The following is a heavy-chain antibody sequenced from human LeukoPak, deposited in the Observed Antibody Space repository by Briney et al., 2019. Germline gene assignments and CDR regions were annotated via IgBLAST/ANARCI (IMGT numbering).Heavy chain of an antibody. CDR3: ARDRHPYYYDSSGYYFFDY. V-gene: IGHV4-34*01. D-gene: IGHD3-22*01. J-gene: IGHJ4*02. Sequence: PSETLSLTCAVYGGSFSGYYWSWIRQPPGKGLEWIGEINHSGSTNYNPSLKSRVTISVDTSKNQFSLKLSSVTAADTAVYYCARDRHPYYYDSSGYYFFDYWGQGTLVTVSS. CDR2: INHSGST. CDR1: GGSFSGYY.